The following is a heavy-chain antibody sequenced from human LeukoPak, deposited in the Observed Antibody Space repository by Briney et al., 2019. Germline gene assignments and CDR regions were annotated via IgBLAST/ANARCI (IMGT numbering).Heavy chain of an antibody. CDR1: GGTFSSYA. J-gene: IGHJ5*02. D-gene: IGHD3-22*01. CDR2: IIPIFGKA. Sequence: GASVKVSCKASGGTFSSYAISWVRQAPGQGLEWMGRIIPIFGKANYAQKFQGRVMITTDESTSTAYMELSSLRSEDTAVYYCARDRYYYDSSGQEGDWFDPWGQGTLVTVSS. V-gene: IGHV1-69*05. CDR3: ARDRYYYDSSGQEGDWFDP.